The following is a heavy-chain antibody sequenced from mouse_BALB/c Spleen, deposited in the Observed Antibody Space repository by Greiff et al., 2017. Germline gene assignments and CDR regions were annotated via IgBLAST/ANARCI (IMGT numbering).Heavy chain of an antibody. D-gene: IGHD2-10*01. CDR1: GFTFSDYY. J-gene: IGHJ3*01. CDR2: ISDGGSYT. V-gene: IGHV5-4*02. CDR3: ASPYYGNYVPFAY. Sequence: EVQRVESGGGLVKPGGSLKLSCAASGFTFSDYYMYWVRQTPEKRLEWVATISDGGSYTYYPDSVKGRFTISRDNAKNNLYLQMSSLKSEDTAMYYCASPYYGNYVPFAYWGQGTLVTVSA.